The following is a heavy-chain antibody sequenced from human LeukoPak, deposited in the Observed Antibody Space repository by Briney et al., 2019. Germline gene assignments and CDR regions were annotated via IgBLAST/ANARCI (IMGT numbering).Heavy chain of an antibody. J-gene: IGHJ6*02. D-gene: IGHD3-3*01. V-gene: IGHV1-18*01. CDR3: ATTYYDLWSGYSTPSHYYYYGMDV. CDR1: GYIFTTFG. Sequence: ASVKVSCKASGYIFTTFGISWVRQAPGQGLEWMGWISTYNGHTDYLQKLQGRVTMTRNTSISTAYMELSSLRSEDTAVYYCATTYYDLWSGYSTPSHYYYYGMDVWGQGTTVTVSS. CDR2: ISTYNGHT.